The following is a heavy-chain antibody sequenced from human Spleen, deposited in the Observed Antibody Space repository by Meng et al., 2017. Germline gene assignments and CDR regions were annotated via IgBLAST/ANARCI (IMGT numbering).Heavy chain of an antibody. CDR3: ARSTAYYYDGSGYSRQDFDY. D-gene: IGHD3-22*01. V-gene: IGHV1-2*02. CDR1: GYTFTGYF. CDR2: INPKSGGT. Sequence: ASVKVSCKASGYTFTGYFMHWVRQAPGQGLEWMGWINPKSGGTNYAQKFQGRVTMTRDTSISTAYMELSRPRSDDTAVYYCARSTAYYYDGSGYSRQDFDYWGQGTLVTVSS. J-gene: IGHJ4*02.